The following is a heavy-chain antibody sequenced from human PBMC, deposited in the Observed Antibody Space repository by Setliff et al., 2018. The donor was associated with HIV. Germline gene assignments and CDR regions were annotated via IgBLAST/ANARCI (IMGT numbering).Heavy chain of an antibody. CDR3: ARHLDSSGYLGFDAFDI. Sequence: GESLKISCQTSGYTFSIYWIGWVRQRPGKGLEWMAILYPDDSDTRYSPSFQGQVTISADKSTGTAYLQWRSLKASDTAMYYCARHLDSSGYLGFDAFDIWGQGTMVTVSS. CDR1: GYTFSIYW. CDR2: LYPDDSDT. J-gene: IGHJ3*02. D-gene: IGHD3-22*01. V-gene: IGHV5-51*01.